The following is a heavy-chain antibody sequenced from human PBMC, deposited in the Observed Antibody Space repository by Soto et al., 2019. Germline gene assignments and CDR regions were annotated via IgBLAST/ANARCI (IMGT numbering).Heavy chain of an antibody. Sequence: GGSLRLSCADSGFTFSSYWMSWVRQAPGKGLEWVANVKYDGSQTYYVGSVKGRFTISRDNAKNSLYLQMNSLRAEDTAVYYCTRDFQGPLDYGMDVWGQGTTVTVSS. V-gene: IGHV3-7*01. CDR1: GFTFSSYW. CDR2: VKYDGSQT. CDR3: TRDFQGPLDYGMDV. J-gene: IGHJ6*02. D-gene: IGHD1-1*01.